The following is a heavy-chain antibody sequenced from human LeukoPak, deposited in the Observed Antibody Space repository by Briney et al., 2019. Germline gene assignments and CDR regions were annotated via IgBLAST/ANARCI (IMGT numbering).Heavy chain of an antibody. J-gene: IGHJ4*02. V-gene: IGHV3-21*01. D-gene: IGHD5-24*01. Sequence: PGGSLRLSCAASGFTFSSYSMNWVRQAPGKGLEWVSSISSSSSYIYYADSVKGRFTISRDNAKNSLYLQMNSLRAEDTAVYYCARDPRWLQSSYYFDYWGQGTLVTVSS. CDR1: GFTFSSYS. CDR2: ISSSSSYI. CDR3: ARDPRWLQSSYYFDY.